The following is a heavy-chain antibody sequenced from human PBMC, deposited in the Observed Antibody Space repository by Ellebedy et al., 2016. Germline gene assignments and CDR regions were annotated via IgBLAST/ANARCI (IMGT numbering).Heavy chain of an antibody. J-gene: IGHJ4*02. V-gene: IGHV3-23*01. CDR2: ISGDGDIA. Sequence: GGSLRLXXAASGFTFSSYVMNWVRQAPGGGLEWISTISGDGDIAFLADSVNGRFTSSRDNSRNTLYLQMNSLRAEDTAVYYCYYGHYSGNWGQGTLVTVSS. D-gene: IGHD4-17*01. CDR3: YYGHYSGN. CDR1: GFTFSSYV.